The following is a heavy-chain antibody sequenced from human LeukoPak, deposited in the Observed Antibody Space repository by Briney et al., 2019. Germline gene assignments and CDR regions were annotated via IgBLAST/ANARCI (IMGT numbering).Heavy chain of an antibody. Sequence: PSETLSLTCTASGGSISSYYWSWIRQPPGKGLEWTGYIYYSGSTNYNPSLKSRVTISVDTSKNQFSLKLSSVTAADTAVYYCARGREWELTDFDYWGQGTLVTVSS. CDR1: GGSISSYY. CDR2: IYYSGST. CDR3: ARGREWELTDFDY. V-gene: IGHV4-59*01. D-gene: IGHD1-26*01. J-gene: IGHJ4*02.